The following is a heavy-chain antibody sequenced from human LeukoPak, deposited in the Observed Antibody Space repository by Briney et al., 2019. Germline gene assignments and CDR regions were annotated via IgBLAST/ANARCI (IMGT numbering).Heavy chain of an antibody. CDR1: GGSISSGSYY. Sequence: SETLSLTCTVSGGSISSGSYYWSWIRQPAGKGLEWIGRIYTSGSTNYNPSLKSRVTISVDASKNQFSLKLSSVTAADTAVYYCARQTGSGLFILPGGQGTLVTVSS. V-gene: IGHV4-61*02. CDR2: IYTSGST. J-gene: IGHJ4*02. CDR3: ARQTGSGLFILP. D-gene: IGHD3/OR15-3a*01.